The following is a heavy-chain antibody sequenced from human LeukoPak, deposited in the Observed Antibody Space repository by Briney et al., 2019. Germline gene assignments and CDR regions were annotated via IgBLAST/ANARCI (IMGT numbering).Heavy chain of an antibody. CDR2: INHSGST. V-gene: IGHV4-34*01. D-gene: IGHD3-22*01. CDR3: ARLRSSDYYHFDY. CDR1: GGSFSGYY. J-gene: IGHJ4*02. Sequence: SETLSLTCAVYGGSFSGYYWSCIRDPPGKGLEWIGEINHSGSTNYNPSLKGRVTISVDTSKNQFSLKLSAVTAADTAVYYCARLRSSDYYHFDYWGQGTLVTVSS.